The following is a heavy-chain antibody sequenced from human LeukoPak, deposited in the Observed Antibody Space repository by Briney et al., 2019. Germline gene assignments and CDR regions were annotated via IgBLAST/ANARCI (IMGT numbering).Heavy chain of an antibody. V-gene: IGHV3-23*01. CDR1: GITFSSYA. D-gene: IGHD1-26*01. J-gene: IGHJ6*02. CDR3: AKVRGSYYYYGMDV. Sequence: GGSLRLSCAASGITFSSYAMIWVRQAPGKGLEWVSIISGSGVSTYYADSVKGRFTVSRDNSKTTLYLKMNSLRAEDTAVYYCAKVRGSYYYYGMDVWGQGTTVTVSS. CDR2: ISGSGVST.